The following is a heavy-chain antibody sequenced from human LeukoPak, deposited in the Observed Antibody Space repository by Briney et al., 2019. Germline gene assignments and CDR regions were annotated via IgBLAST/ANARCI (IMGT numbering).Heavy chain of an antibody. CDR2: IIPILGTA. J-gene: IGHJ4*02. D-gene: IGHD5-18*01. Sequence: ASVTVSFRASGGTYIIYAISWVRQAPGQGREGMGGIIPILGTANYAQKFQGRVMITTDESTSTAYMELSSLRSEDTAVYYCARDSGVDTYFDYWGQGTLVTVSS. CDR3: ARDSGVDTYFDY. CDR1: GGTYIIYA. V-gene: IGHV1-69*05.